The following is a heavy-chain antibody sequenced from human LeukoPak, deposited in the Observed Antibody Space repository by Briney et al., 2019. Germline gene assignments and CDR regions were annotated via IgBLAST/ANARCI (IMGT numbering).Heavy chain of an antibody. D-gene: IGHD7-27*01. CDR3: ARDLNWETY. J-gene: IGHJ4*02. Sequence: GGSLRLSCAASGFTFSDYGMSWVRQAPGKGLEWVSSISSTGGTTYYADSVKGRFTISRDNAKNSLYLQMNSLRAEDTAVYYCARDLNWETYWGQGTLVSVSS. CDR1: GFTFSDYG. CDR2: ISSTGGTT. V-gene: IGHV3-21*01.